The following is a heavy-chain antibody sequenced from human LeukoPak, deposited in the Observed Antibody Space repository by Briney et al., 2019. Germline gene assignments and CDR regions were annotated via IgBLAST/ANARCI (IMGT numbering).Heavy chain of an antibody. CDR2: IYYSGST. CDR3: GRHSSLGSGYYY. D-gene: IGHD3-3*01. J-gene: IGHJ4*02. V-gene: IGHV4-39*01. CDR1: GGSISSSSHY. Sequence: SETLSLTCSVSGGSISSSSHYWGWIRQPPGKGLEWIGSIYYSGSTYYNSSLKSRVTISVDTSKNQFSLKLTSVTAADTAVYYCGRHSSLGSGYYYWGQGTLVTVSS.